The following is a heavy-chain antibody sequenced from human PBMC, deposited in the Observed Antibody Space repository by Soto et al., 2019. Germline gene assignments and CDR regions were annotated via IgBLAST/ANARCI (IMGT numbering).Heavy chain of an antibody. Sequence: GGSLRLSCAASGFTFDDYAMHWVRQAPGKGLEWVSGISWNSGSIGYADSVKGRFTISRDNAKNSLYLQMNSLRAEDTALYYCAKDTSQGGYSSSWYYFDYWGQGTLVTVSS. CDR3: AKDTSQGGYSSSWYYFDY. CDR2: ISWNSGSI. J-gene: IGHJ4*02. CDR1: GFTFDDYA. V-gene: IGHV3-9*01. D-gene: IGHD6-13*01.